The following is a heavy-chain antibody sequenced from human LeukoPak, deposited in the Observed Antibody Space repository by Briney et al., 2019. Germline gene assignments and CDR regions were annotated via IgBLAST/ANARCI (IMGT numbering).Heavy chain of an antibody. CDR3: AAGYSSSWDAFDI. D-gene: IGHD6-13*01. CDR2: IYYSGST. Sequence: PSETLSLTCTVSGGSISSSSYYWGWIRQPPGKGLERIGSIYYSGSTYYNPSLKSRVTISVDTSKNQFSLKLSSVTAADTAVYYCAAGYSSSWDAFDIWGQGTMVTVSS. V-gene: IGHV4-39*07. CDR1: GGSISSSSYY. J-gene: IGHJ3*02.